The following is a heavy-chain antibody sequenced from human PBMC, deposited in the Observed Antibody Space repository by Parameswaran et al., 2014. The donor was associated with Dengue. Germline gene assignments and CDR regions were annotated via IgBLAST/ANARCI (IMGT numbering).Heavy chain of an antibody. V-gene: IGHV3-21*01. CDR3: ARVDGSLKGVTMVRGVISTPKYYFDY. D-gene: IGHD3-10*01. CDR2: ISSSSSYI. J-gene: IGHJ4*02. Sequence: VRQMPGKGLEWVSSISSSSSYIYYADSVKGRFTISRDNAKNSLYLQMNSLRAEDTAVYYCARVDGSLKGVTMVRGVISTPKYYFDYWGQGTLVTVSS.